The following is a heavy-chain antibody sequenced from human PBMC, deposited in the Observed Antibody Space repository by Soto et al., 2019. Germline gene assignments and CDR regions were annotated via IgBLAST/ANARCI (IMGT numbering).Heavy chain of an antibody. CDR1: GGSISSYY. V-gene: IGHV4-59*01. CDR3: ERASSGGRYCSGGSCSSHFYYYYGMDV. CDR2: IYYSGGT. J-gene: IGHJ6*02. Sequence: PSETLSLACTVSGGSISSYYWSWIRQPPGKGLEGIGYIYYSGGTNYDPSLKGRVTISVDTSTNQFSLKLSSVTAADTAVYYCERASSGGRYCSGGSCSSHFYYYYGMDVWGQGTTVTVSS. D-gene: IGHD2-15*01.